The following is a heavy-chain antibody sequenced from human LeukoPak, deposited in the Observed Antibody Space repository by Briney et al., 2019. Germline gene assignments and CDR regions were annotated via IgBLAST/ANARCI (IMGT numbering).Heavy chain of an antibody. D-gene: IGHD1-7*01. CDR3: AKDERNWNYNLASQTYD. Sequence: GGSLRLSCAASGFTFSSYAMSWVRQAPGKGLEWVSAISGSGVSTYYADSVKGRFTISRDNSKNTLYLQMNSLRAEDTAVYYCAKDERNWNYNLASQTYDWGQGTLVTVSS. CDR2: ISGSGVST. V-gene: IGHV3-23*01. J-gene: IGHJ4*02. CDR1: GFTFSSYA.